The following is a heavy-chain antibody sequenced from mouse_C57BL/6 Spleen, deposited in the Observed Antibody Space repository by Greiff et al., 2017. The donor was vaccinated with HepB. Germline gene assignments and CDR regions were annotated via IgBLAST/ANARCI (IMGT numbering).Heavy chain of an antibody. CDR3: ARLRPNGVAMYY. CDR1: GYTFTGYW. Sequence: QVQLKESGAELMKPGASVKLSCKATGYTFTGYWIEWVKQRPGHGLEWIGEILPGSGSTNYNEKFKGKATFTADTSSNTAYMQLSSLTTEDSASYYCARLRPNGVAMYYWGQGTSVTVSS. J-gene: IGHJ4*01. V-gene: IGHV1-9*01. CDR2: ILPGSGST.